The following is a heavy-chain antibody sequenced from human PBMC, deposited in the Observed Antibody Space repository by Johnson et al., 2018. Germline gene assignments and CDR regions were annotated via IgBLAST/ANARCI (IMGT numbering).Heavy chain of an antibody. J-gene: IGHJ4*02. CDR3: VREGYSSSWYRGLNS. D-gene: IGHD6-13*01. V-gene: IGHV3-21*01. CDR2: ISSSSSYI. Sequence: VQLVQSGGGLVKPGGSLRLSCAASEFIFSSYSMNWVRQAPGKGLEWVSSISSSSSYIYYADSLKGRFTISRDNAKNSLYLQMNSLRAEDTAGYYCVREGYSSSWYRGLNSWGQGTLVTVSS. CDR1: EFIFSSYS.